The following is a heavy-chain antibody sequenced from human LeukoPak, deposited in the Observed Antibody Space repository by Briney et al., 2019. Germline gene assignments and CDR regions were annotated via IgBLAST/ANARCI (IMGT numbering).Heavy chain of an antibody. CDR1: GSSFTDYW. CDR3: ARHRHISPAYFPFVH. D-gene: IGHD3-9*01. J-gene: IGHJ5*02. CDR2: ISPLQSDP. V-gene: IGHV5-51*01. Sequence: GASLKTSCQCSGSSFTDYWIGLGRQLPGKGLEWVGSISPLQSDPRLSPPFQGQVTISADNANSPSLLEWRSLEASDTAIYYCARHRHISPAYFPFVHWGQGTLVSVSS.